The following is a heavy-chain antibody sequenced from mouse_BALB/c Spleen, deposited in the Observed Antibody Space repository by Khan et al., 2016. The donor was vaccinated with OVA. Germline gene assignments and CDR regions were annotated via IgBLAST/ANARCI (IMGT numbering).Heavy chain of an antibody. CDR1: GYTFTSYW. Sequence: VKLMESGAELVKAGASVKMSCKASGYTFTSYWMHWVKQRLGQGLEWFAATNPTNGRTYYNEKFKSKATLTVDKSSSTAYMLLSGPTFEDSAVYYCARIKKIVATYFDYWGQGTTLTVSS. CDR3: ARIKKIVATYFDY. D-gene: IGHD1-1*01. CDR2: TNPTNGRT. V-gene: IGHV1S81*02. J-gene: IGHJ2*01.